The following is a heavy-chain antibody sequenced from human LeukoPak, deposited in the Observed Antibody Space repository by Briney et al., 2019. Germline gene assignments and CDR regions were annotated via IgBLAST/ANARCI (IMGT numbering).Heavy chain of an antibody. V-gene: IGHV4-38-2*01. D-gene: IGHD1-1*01. Sequence: TSSETLSLTCAVSGYSISSGYYGGWIRQPPGKGLEWIGSIYHSGSTYYNPSLKSRVTISVDTSKNQFSLKLSSVTAADTAVYYCARGTTGNFDYWGQGTLVTVSS. CDR1: GYSISSGYY. CDR2: IYHSGST. CDR3: ARGTTGNFDY. J-gene: IGHJ4*02.